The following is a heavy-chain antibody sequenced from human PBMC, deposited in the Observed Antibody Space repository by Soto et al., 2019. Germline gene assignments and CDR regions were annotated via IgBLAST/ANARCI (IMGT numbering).Heavy chain of an antibody. CDR1: GGSISSYY. D-gene: IGHD3-10*01. CDR2: IYYSGST. Sequence: SETLSLTCTVSGGSISSYYWSWIRQPPGKGLEWIGYIYYSGSTNYNPSLKSRVTISVDTSKNQFSLKLSSVTAADTAVYYCAREGRTPGAFDIWGQGTMVTVSS. V-gene: IGHV4-59*01. J-gene: IGHJ3*02. CDR3: AREGRTPGAFDI.